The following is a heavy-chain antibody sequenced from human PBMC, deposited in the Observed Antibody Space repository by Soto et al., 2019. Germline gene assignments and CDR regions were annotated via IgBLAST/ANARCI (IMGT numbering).Heavy chain of an antibody. Sequence: ASLKVSWKASGYTFTGYYIHWVRQAPGQGLEWMGWINPDSGGTNYAQKFQGSVTMTRDTSISTAYMELSRLRSDDTAVYYCARDPGGCDTTSCYNLYYFDNSGQGTLVTVSS. CDR3: ARDPGGCDTTSCYNLYYFDN. J-gene: IGHJ4*02. V-gene: IGHV1-2*02. CDR2: INPDSGGT. D-gene: IGHD2-2*02. CDR1: GYTFTGYY.